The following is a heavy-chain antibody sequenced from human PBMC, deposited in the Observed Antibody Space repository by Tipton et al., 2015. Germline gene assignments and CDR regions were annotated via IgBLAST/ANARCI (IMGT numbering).Heavy chain of an antibody. V-gene: IGHV4-34*01. D-gene: IGHD3-22*01. Sequence: GLVKPSETLSLTCAVYGGSFSGYYWTWIRQPPGKGLEWIGEINHRGSTNYNPSLKSRVTMSVDTSKNHFSLKLSSVTAADTAVYYCARGDFYDTVDYWGQGTLVTVSS. J-gene: IGHJ4*02. CDR3: ARGDFYDTVDY. CDR2: INHRGST. CDR1: GGSFSGYY.